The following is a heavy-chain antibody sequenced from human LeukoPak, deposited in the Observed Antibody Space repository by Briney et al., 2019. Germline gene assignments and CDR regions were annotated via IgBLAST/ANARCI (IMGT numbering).Heavy chain of an antibody. CDR3: ARGDQPLLPSFFDY. J-gene: IGHJ4*02. CDR1: GGSISSYY. V-gene: IGHV4-59*01. Sequence: SETLSLTCTVSGGSISSYYWSWIRQPPGKGLEWIGYIYYSGSTNYNPSLKSRVTISVDTSKNQFSLKPSSVTAADTAVYYCARGDQPLLPSFFDYWGQGTLVTVSS. CDR2: IYYSGST. D-gene: IGHD2-15*01.